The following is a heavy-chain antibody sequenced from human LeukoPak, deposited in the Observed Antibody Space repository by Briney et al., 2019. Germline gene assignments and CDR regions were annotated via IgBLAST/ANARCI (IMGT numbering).Heavy chain of an antibody. CDR2: IKQDGSEK. V-gene: IGHV3-7*01. CDR1: GFTFSSYW. CDR3: ARVGEYSSSSINFDY. J-gene: IGHJ4*02. D-gene: IGHD6-6*01. Sequence: GGSLRLSCAASGFTFSSYWMSWVRQAPGKGLEWVANIKQDGSEKYYVDSVKGRFTISRDNAKNSLYLQMNSLRAEDTAVYYCARVGEYSSSSINFDYWGQGTLVTVSS.